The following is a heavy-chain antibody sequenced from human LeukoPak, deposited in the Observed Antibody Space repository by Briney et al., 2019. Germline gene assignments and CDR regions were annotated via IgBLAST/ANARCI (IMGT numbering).Heavy chain of an antibody. D-gene: IGHD6-6*01. CDR3: AREGPYSSSSGTFDY. V-gene: IGHV1-18*01. J-gene: IGHJ4*02. Sequence: ASVKVSCKASGYTFTSYGISWVRQAPGQGLEWMGWISAYNGNTSYAQKLQGRVTMTTDTSTSTAYMELRSLRSDDTAVYYCAREGPYSSSSGTFDYWGQGTLVTVSS. CDR1: GYTFTSYG. CDR2: ISAYNGNT.